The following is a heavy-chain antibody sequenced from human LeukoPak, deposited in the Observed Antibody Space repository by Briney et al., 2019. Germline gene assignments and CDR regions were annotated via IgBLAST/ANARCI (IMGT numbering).Heavy chain of an antibody. Sequence: GGSLRLSCAASGFTFSNYSMHWVRQAPGKGLEYFSTIVCNGDSTYYATSVKGRFTISRDNSRTTLYLQMGSLRVEDMAVYYCARGVNYYDSSGYLFDYWGQGILVTVSS. D-gene: IGHD3-22*01. CDR3: ARGVNYYDSSGYLFDY. CDR2: IVCNGDST. J-gene: IGHJ4*02. CDR1: GFTFSNYS. V-gene: IGHV3-64*01.